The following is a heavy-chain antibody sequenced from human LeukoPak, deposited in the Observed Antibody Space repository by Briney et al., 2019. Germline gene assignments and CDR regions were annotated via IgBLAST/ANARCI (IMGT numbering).Heavy chain of an antibody. CDR3: ARGAGYNYPYYFDY. CDR1: GFTFSSYG. J-gene: IGHJ4*02. V-gene: IGHV3-33*01. D-gene: IGHD5-24*01. Sequence: GALSLSCAASGFTFSSYGMHWVRQAPGKGLEWVAVIWYDGSNKYYADSVKGRFTISRDTSKNTLYLQMNSLRAEDTAVYYCARGAGYNYPYYFDYWGQGTLVTVSS. CDR2: IWYDGSNK.